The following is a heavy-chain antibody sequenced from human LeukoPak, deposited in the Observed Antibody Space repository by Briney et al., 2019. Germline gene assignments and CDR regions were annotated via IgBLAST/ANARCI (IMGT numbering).Heavy chain of an antibody. V-gene: IGHV1-46*01. CDR1: GYTFTSYY. CDR3: ARVGLSGYYISASSFDY. D-gene: IGHD3-3*01. J-gene: IGHJ4*02. Sequence: ASVKVSCKASGYTFTSYYMHWVRQAPGQGLEWMGIINPSGGSTSYAQTFQGRVTMTRDTSTSTVYMELSSLRSEDTAVYYCARVGLSGYYISASSFDYWGQGTLVTVSS. CDR2: INPSGGST.